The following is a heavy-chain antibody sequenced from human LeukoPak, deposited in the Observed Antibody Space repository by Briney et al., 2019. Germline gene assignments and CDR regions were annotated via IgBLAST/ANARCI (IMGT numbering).Heavy chain of an antibody. D-gene: IGHD5-18*01. V-gene: IGHV4-59*12. CDR1: GGSISSYY. CDR2: IYHSGST. Sequence: SETLSLTCTVSGGSISSYYWSWLRQPPGKGLEWIGSIYHSGSTYYNPSLTSRVTISVDTSKNQFSLKLSSVTAADTAVYYCAREGGYSYGSVDYWGQGTLVTVSS. CDR3: AREGGYSYGSVDY. J-gene: IGHJ4*02.